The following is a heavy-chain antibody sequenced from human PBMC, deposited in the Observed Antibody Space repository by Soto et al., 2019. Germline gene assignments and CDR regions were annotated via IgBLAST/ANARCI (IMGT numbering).Heavy chain of an antibody. D-gene: IGHD3-10*01. CDR1: GGSISSSNW. Sequence: QVQLQESGPGLVKPSGTLSLTCAVSGGSISSSNWWSWVRRPPGKGREWMVEFDHSGSTNYNPSRKSPVSIPVDKSKNTFSLKPSTVTSALTAVYYSAGDTTVQGVMRYSDYWGQGTLVTVSS. V-gene: IGHV4-4*02. J-gene: IGHJ4*02. CDR2: FDHSGST. CDR3: AGDTTVQGVMRYSDY.